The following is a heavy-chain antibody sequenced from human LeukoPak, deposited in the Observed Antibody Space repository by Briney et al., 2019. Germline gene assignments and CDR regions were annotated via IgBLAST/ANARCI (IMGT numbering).Heavy chain of an antibody. CDR1: GGSVSSGSYY. CDR3: ARDRFGYGDYREGWFDP. CDR2: IYYSGST. J-gene: IGHJ5*02. D-gene: IGHD4-17*01. V-gene: IGHV4-61*01. Sequence: SETLSLTCTVSGGSVSSGSYYWSWIRQPPGKGLEWIGYIYYSGSTNYNPSLKSRVTISVDTSKNQFSLKLSSVTAADTAVYYCARDRFGYGDYREGWFDPWGQGTLVTVSS.